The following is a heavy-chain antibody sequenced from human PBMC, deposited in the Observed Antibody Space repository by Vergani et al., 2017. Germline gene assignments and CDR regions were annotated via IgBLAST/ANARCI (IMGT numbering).Heavy chain of an antibody. V-gene: IGHV1-2*02. CDR3: ARGDFVDGSGSYSSLYYFDY. CDR1: GYTFTGYY. Sequence: QVQLVQSGAEVKKPGASVKVSCKASGYTFTGYYMHWVRQAPGQGLEWMGWINPNSGGTNYAQKFQGRVTMTRDTSISTAYMERSRLRSDDTAVYYCARGDFVDGSGSYSSLYYFDYWGQGTLVTVSS. D-gene: IGHD3-10*01. J-gene: IGHJ4*02. CDR2: INPNSGGT.